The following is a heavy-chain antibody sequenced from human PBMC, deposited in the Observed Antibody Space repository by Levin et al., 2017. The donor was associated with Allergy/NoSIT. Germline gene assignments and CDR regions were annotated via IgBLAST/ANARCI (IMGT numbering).Heavy chain of an antibody. V-gene: IGHV1-18*01. Sequence: ASVKVSCKASGYTFDTHAYGILWVRQAPGQGLEWMGWVSGDNDDTNYAQKFQGRVTVTTETSTNTAYMELRSLRFDDTAVYYCAREAMETDAFDVWGQGTMMNVSS. CDR2: VSGDNDDT. J-gene: IGHJ3*01. CDR1: GYTFDTHAYG. CDR3: AREAMETDAFDV. D-gene: IGHD5-18*01.